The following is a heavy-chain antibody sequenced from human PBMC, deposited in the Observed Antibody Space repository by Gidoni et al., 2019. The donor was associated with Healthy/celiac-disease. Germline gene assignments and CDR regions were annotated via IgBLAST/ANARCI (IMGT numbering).Heavy chain of an antibody. D-gene: IGHD3-10*01. V-gene: IGHV4-59*01. J-gene: IGHJ1*01. CDR3: ARALGGAGYFQH. CDR2: IYYSGST. Sequence: QVQLQESGPGLVKPSETLSLTCTVSGGSISSYYWSWIRQPPGKGLEWIGYIYYSGSTNYNPSLKSRVTISVDTSKNQFSLKLSSVTAADTAVYYCARALGGAGYFQHWGQGTLVTVSS. CDR1: GGSISSYY.